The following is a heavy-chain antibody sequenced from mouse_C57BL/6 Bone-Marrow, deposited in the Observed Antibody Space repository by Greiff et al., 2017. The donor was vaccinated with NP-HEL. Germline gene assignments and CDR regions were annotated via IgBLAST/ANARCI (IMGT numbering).Heavy chain of an antibody. D-gene: IGHD2-2*01. CDR3: ARDDGYDEDWYFDV. V-gene: IGHV5-4*01. J-gene: IGHJ1*03. CDR1: GFTFSSYA. CDR2: ISDGGSYT. Sequence: EVKLVESGGGLVKPGGSLKLSCAACGFTFSSYAMSWVRQTPEKRLEWVATISDGGSYTYYPDNVKGRFTISRDNAKNNLYLQMSHLKSEDTAMYYCARDDGYDEDWYFDVWGTGTTVTVSS.